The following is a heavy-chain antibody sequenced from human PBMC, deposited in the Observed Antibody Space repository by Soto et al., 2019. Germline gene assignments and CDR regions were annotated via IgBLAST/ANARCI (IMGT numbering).Heavy chain of an antibody. Sequence: QVQLVESGGGVVQPGRSLRLSCAASGFTFSSYGMHWVRQAPGKGLEWVAVISYDGSNKYYADSVKGRFTISRDNSKNTLDLQMNSLRAEDTAVYYCAKERDYSNYYYYGMDVWGQGNTVTVSS. CDR2: ISYDGSNK. D-gene: IGHD4-4*01. V-gene: IGHV3-30*18. J-gene: IGHJ6*02. CDR1: GFTFSSYG. CDR3: AKERDYSNYYYYGMDV.